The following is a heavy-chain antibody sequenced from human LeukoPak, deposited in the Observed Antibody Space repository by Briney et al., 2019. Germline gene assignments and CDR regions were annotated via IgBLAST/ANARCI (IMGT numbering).Heavy chain of an antibody. J-gene: IGHJ4*02. V-gene: IGHV3-13*01. D-gene: IGHD3-10*01. Sequence: XFTFXXYDMHWVRQATGKGLEWVSAIGTAGDTYYPGSVKGRFTISRENAKNSLYLQMNSLRAGDTAVYYCARVAGSGSYDYWGQGTLVTVSS. CDR3: ARVAGSGSYDY. CDR2: IGTAGDT. CDR1: XFTFXXYD.